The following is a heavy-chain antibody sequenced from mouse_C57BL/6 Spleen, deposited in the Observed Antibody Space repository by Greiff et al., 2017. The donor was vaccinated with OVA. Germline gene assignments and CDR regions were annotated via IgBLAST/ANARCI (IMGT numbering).Heavy chain of an antibody. J-gene: IGHJ4*01. D-gene: IGHD3-2*02. CDR3: ARGRGQLRLLGAMDY. V-gene: IGHV3-6*01. CDR1: GYSITSGYY. CDR2: ISYDGRH. Sequence: EVKLMESGPGLVKPSQSLSLTCSVTGYSITSGYYWNWIRPFPGNKLEWMGYISYDGRHTYTQSLKNRISFTRDTSNNQVFLMLKSVTTEDTATYYFARGRGQLRLLGAMDYWGQGTSVTVSS.